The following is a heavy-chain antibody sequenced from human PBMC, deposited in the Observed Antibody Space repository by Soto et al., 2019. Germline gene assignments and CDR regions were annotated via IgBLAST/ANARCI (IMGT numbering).Heavy chain of an antibody. D-gene: IGHD6-13*01. J-gene: IGHJ4*02. V-gene: IGHV4-59*01. CDR2: IHYSGTT. Sequence: SETLSLTCTVPGGSMRNYFWTWIRQPPGKGLEWIGYIHYSGTTSFFPSYNPSLRSRVTISEDTSKNQFSLKLLSVTTADTAVYFCAAGEASSRNLAPYYLDFWGQGTLVTVSS. CDR3: AAGEASSRNLAPYYLDF. CDR1: GGSMRNYF.